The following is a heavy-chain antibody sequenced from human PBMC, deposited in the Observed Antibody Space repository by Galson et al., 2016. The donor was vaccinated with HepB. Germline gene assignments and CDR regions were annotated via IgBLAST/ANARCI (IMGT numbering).Heavy chain of an antibody. Sequence: SLRLSCAASGITFSSYWMNWLRQAPGKGLEWVGNIRPDGSETFYADSVKGRFSISRDNAKNSLSLQMNNLRVEDTAVYYCARDGVTAASDSWGQGTLVIVSS. CDR1: GITFSSYW. CDR2: IRPDGSET. J-gene: IGHJ5*01. V-gene: IGHV3-7*03. D-gene: IGHD2-8*01. CDR3: ARDGVTAASDS.